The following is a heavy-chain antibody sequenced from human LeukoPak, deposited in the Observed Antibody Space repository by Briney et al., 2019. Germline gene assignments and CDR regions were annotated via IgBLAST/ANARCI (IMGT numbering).Heavy chain of an antibody. CDR2: IKSKTDGGTT. CDR1: GFTFSNAW. V-gene: IGHV3-15*01. CDR3: TTNEYYYYYMDV. J-gene: IGHJ6*03. D-gene: IGHD1-1*01. Sequence: GGSLRLSCAASGFTFSNAWMSWVRQAPGKGLEWVGRIKSKTDGGTTDHAAPVKGRFTISRDDSKNTLYLQMNSLKTEDTAVYYCTTNEYYYYYMDVWGKGTTVTVSS.